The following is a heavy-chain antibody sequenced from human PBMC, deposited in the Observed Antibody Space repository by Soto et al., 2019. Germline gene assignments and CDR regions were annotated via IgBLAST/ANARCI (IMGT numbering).Heavy chain of an antibody. CDR1: GYTFTGYY. J-gene: IGHJ3*02. CDR3: ARGVIVQRGNDAFDI. CDR2: INPNSGGT. V-gene: IGHV1-2*04. Sequence: GASVKVSCKASGYTFTGYYMHWVRQAPGQGLEWMGWINPNSGGTNYAQKFQGWVTMTRDTSISTAYMELSRLRSDDTAVYYCARGVIVQRGNDAFDIWGQGTMVTVSS. D-gene: IGHD3-16*02.